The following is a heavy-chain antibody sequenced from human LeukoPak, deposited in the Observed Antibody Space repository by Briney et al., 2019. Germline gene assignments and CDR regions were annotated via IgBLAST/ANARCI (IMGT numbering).Heavy chain of an antibody. CDR1: GFTFSSYS. J-gene: IGHJ4*02. Sequence: GGSLRLSCAASGFTFSSYSMNWVRQAPGKGLEWVSYISSSSSTIYYADSVKGRFTISRDNAKNSLYLQMNSLRDEDTAVYYCAKAPIGGSYYFDYWGQGTLVTVSS. CDR2: ISSSSSTI. CDR3: AKAPIGGSYYFDY. D-gene: IGHD1-26*01. V-gene: IGHV3-48*02.